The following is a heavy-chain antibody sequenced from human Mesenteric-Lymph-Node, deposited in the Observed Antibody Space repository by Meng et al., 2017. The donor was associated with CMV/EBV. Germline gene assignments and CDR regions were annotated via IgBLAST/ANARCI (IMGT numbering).Heavy chain of an antibody. V-gene: IGHV4-59*01. CDR3: ARVRSYYYGSGSYYTFDY. Sequence: GSLRLSCTVSGGSISSYYWSWIRQLPGKGLEWIGYIYYSGSTNYNPSLKSRVTISVDTSRNQFSLKLSSVTAADTAVYYCARVRSYYYGSGSYYTFDYWGQGTLVTVSS. D-gene: IGHD3-10*01. CDR2: IYYSGST. CDR1: GGSISSYY. J-gene: IGHJ4*02.